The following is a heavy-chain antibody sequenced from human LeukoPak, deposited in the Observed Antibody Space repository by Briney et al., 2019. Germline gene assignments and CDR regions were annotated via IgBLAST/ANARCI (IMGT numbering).Heavy chain of an antibody. V-gene: IGHV1-18*01. D-gene: IGHD6-13*01. J-gene: IGHJ5*02. CDR3: ARDEGYSSSWRTNWFDP. Sequence: ASVKVSCKASGYTFTSYGISWVRQAPGQGLEWMGCISAYNGNTNYAQKLQGRVTMTTDTSTSTAYMELRSLRSDDTAVYYCARDEGYSSSWRTNWFDPWGQGTLVTVSS. CDR1: GYTFTSYG. CDR2: ISAYNGNT.